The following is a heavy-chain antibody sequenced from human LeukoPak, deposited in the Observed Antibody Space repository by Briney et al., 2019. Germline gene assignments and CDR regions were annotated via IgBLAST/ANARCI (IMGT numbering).Heavy chain of an antibody. CDR1: AGSFSIYY. J-gene: IGHJ4*02. CDR3: ARHHYYDSSGYD. V-gene: IGHV4-4*07. CDR2: IYTSGST. D-gene: IGHD3-22*01. Sequence: SETLSLTCTVSAGSFSIYYWSWIRQPARKGLEWIGHIYTSGSTNYNPSLKSRVTMSVDTSKNQFSLKLSSVTAADTAVYYCARHHYYDSSGYDWGQGTLVTVSS.